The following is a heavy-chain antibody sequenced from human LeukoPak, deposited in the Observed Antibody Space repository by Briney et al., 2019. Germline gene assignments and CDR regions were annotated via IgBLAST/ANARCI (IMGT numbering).Heavy chain of an antibody. D-gene: IGHD6-13*01. J-gene: IGHJ6*03. Sequence: GASVKVSCKASGYTFTSYAMNWVRQAPGQGLEWMGWINTNTGNPTYAQGFTGRFVFSLDTSVSTAYLQISSLKAEDTAVYYCARDPIAAAGRTYYYYYYMDVWGKGTTVTVSS. CDR3: ARDPIAAAGRTYYYYYYMDV. CDR1: GYTFTSYA. V-gene: IGHV7-4-1*02. CDR2: INTNTGNP.